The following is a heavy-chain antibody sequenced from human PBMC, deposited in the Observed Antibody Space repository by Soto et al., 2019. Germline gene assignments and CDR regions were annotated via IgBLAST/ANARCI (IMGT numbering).Heavy chain of an antibody. D-gene: IGHD3-16*01. Sequence: GASVKVSCKASGYTFTSYGISWVRQAPGQGLEWMGWISAYNGNTNYAQKLQGRVTMTTDTSTSTAYMELRSLRSDDTAVYYCARGLFDDYIWGSYPAPHWGQGTLVTVSS. CDR3: ARGLFDDYIWGSYPAPH. J-gene: IGHJ4*02. V-gene: IGHV1-18*01. CDR2: ISAYNGNT. CDR1: GYTFTSYG.